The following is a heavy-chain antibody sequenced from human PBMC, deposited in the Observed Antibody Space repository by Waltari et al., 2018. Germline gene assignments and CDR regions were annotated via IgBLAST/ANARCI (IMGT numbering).Heavy chain of an antibody. CDR2: VDPEDGET. CDR3: ATDLAYYYDSSEGAFDI. CDR1: GYTFTDYY. V-gene: IGHV1-69-2*01. J-gene: IGHJ3*02. D-gene: IGHD3-22*01. Sequence: EVQLVQSGAEVKKPGATVKISCKASGYTFTDYYMHWGQQAPGKGLEWMGRVDPEDGETIYAEKFQGRVTITADTSTDTAYMELSSLRSEDTAVYYCATDLAYYYDSSEGAFDIWGQGTMVTVSS.